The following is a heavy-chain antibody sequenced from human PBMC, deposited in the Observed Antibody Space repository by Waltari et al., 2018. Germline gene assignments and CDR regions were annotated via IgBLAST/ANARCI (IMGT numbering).Heavy chain of an antibody. J-gene: IGHJ2*01. CDR1: GGSFSGYY. CDR3: ARVLRWYNLVRAGNWYFDL. Sequence: QVQLQQWGAGLLKPSETPSLTCAVYGGSFSGYYWSWIRQPPGKGLEWIGEINHSGSTNYNPSLKSRVTISVDTSKNQFSLKLSSVTAADTAVYYCARVLRWYNLVRAGNWYFDLWGRGTMVTVSS. CDR2: INHSGST. D-gene: IGHD4-17*01. V-gene: IGHV4-34*01.